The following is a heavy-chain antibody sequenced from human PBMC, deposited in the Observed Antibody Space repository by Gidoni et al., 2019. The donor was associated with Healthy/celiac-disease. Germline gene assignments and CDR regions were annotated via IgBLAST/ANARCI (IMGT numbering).Heavy chain of an antibody. CDR2: IIPILGIA. CDR3: ARGGVGTAMVDY. D-gene: IGHD5-18*01. V-gene: IGHV1-69*02. J-gene: IGHJ4*02. CDR1: GGTFSSYT. Sequence: QVQLVQSGAEVKKPGSSVKVSCKASGGTFSSYTISWVRQAPGQGLEWMGRIIPILGIANYAQKFQGRVTITADKSTSTAYMELSSLRSEDTAVYYCARGGVGTAMVDYWGQGTLVTVSS.